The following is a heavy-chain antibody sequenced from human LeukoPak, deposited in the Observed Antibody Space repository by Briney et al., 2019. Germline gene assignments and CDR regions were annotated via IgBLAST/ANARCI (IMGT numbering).Heavy chain of an antibody. CDR1: GFNVSSNY. V-gene: IGHV3-53*05. CDR2: IYSGGDT. Sequence: GGSLRLSCAASGFNVSSNYMSWVRQAPGKGLERVSVIYSGGDTYYTDSVKGRFTISRDNSKNTLYPQMGSLRAEDMAVYYCARTLQGGVVDYWGQGTLVTVSS. J-gene: IGHJ4*02. CDR3: ARTLQGGVVDY. D-gene: IGHD2-2*01.